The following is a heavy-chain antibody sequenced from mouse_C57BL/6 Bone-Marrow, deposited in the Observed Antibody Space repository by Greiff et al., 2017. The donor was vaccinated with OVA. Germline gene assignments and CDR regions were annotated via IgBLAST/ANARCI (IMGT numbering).Heavy chain of an antibody. CDR1: GFTFSSYG. V-gene: IGHV5-6*02. D-gene: IGHD2-4*01. CDR2: ISSGGSYT. CDR3: ARHRYDYDGFAY. Sequence: DVKPVESGGDLVKPGGSLKLSCAASGFTFSSYGMSWVRQTPDKRLEWVATISSGGSYTYYPDSVKGRFTISRDNAKNTLYLQMSSLKSEDTAMYYCARHRYDYDGFAYWGQGTLVTVSA. J-gene: IGHJ3*01.